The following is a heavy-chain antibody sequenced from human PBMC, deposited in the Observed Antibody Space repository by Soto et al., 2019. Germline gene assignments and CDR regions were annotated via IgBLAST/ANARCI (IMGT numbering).Heavy chain of an antibody. V-gene: IGHV4-31*03. CDR2: IYYRGST. CDR3: AKGKVYVSGHAVDV. CDR1: GDSINNGGYY. J-gene: IGHJ3*01. Sequence: QVQLQESGPGLVRTSQTLSLTCTVSGDSINNGGYYWSWIRQLPGTGLEWIGYIYYRGSTYFNPSLKSRLTISIATANQQFSLRLTSVTAADTAVYYCAKGKVYVSGHAVDVWGQGTMVTVSS. D-gene: IGHD3-10*01.